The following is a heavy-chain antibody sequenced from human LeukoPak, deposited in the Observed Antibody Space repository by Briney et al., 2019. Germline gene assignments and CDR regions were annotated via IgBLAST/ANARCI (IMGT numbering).Heavy chain of an antibody. CDR1: GFTFSDYY. CDR3: ARDRDVGTAMVLFDP. Sequence: GGSLRLSCAASGFTFSDYYMSWIRQAPGKGLEWVSYISSSGSTIYYADSVKGRFTISRDNAKNSLYLQMNSLRAEDTAVYYCARDRDVGTAMVLFDPWGQGTLVTVSS. CDR2: ISSSGSTI. D-gene: IGHD5-18*01. V-gene: IGHV3-11*01. J-gene: IGHJ5*02.